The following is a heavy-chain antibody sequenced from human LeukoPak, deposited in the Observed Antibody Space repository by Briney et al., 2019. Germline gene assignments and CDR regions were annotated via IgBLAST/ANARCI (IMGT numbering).Heavy chain of an antibody. CDR2: ISGSGSTI. Sequence: GGSLRLSCAASGFTFSSYEMNWVRQAPGKGLEWVSYISGSGSTIYYADSVKGRFTISRDNAKNSLYLQMNSLRAEDTAVYYCARGGRGSYWYFDLWGRGTLVIVSS. V-gene: IGHV3-48*03. CDR1: GFTFSSYE. D-gene: IGHD2-15*01. J-gene: IGHJ2*01. CDR3: ARGGRGSYWYFDL.